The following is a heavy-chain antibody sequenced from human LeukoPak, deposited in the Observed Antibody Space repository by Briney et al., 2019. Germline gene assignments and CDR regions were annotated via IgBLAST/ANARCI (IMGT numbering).Heavy chain of an antibody. CDR3: ARAMTTYYYDSSGDAFDI. D-gene: IGHD3-22*01. CDR1: GFPFSSYN. V-gene: IGHV3-21*01. Sequence: GGPLRLSCAASGFPFSSYNMIWLHQPPGKGLNWVSSITSCSSYIYYADYEKGRFTISRNNAKNSLYLQMNSLRAEDTADYYGARAMTTYYYDSSGDAFDIWGQGTMVTVSS. J-gene: IGHJ3*02. CDR2: ITSCSSYI.